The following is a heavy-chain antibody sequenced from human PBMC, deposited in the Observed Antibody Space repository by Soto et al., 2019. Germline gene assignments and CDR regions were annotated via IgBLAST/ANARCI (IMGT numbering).Heavy chain of an antibody. CDR3: AKDLPSIAAAAMNYCYNMDV. V-gene: IGHV3-23*01. Sequence: EVQLLESGGGLVQPGGSLRLSCAASGFTFSSYAMSWVRQAPGKGLEWVSAISGSGGSTYYADSVKGRFTISRDNSKNTLYLKMDSLRAEDTAVYYCAKDLPSIAAAAMNYCYNMDVWGKRTTVTVSS. CDR2: ISGSGGST. J-gene: IGHJ6*03. D-gene: IGHD6-13*01. CDR1: GFTFSSYA.